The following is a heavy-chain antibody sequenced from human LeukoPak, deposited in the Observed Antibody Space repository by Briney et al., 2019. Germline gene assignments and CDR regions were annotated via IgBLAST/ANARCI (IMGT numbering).Heavy chain of an antibody. V-gene: IGHV3-30*04. CDR1: GFTFTSYA. J-gene: IGHJ4*02. CDR3: ARGTFYYGDNYNTRAFGQPFDS. D-gene: IGHD4/OR15-4a*01. CDR2: ISYDGTDK. Sequence: PGGSLRLSCAASGFTFTSYALHWVRQAPGKGLDWLSDISYDGTDKKYADSVRGRFTISRDNSKNTLYLQINSLRAEDTAIYYCARGTFYYGDNYNTRAFGQPFDSWGQGTLVTVSS.